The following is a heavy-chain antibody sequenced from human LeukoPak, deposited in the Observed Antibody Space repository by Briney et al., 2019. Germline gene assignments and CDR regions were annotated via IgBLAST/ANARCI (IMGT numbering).Heavy chain of an antibody. D-gene: IGHD6-19*01. Sequence: ASVKVSCKVSGYTLTELSMHWVRQAPGKGLEWMGGFDPEDGETIYAQKFQGRVTMTEDTSTDTAYMELSSLRSEDTAVYYCARDFDEQWAPALWGQGTLVTVSS. CDR2: FDPEDGET. CDR3: ARDFDEQWAPAL. CDR1: GYTLTELS. V-gene: IGHV1-24*01. J-gene: IGHJ4*02.